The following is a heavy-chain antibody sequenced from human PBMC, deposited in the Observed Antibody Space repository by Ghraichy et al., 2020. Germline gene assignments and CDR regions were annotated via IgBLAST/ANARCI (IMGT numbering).Heavy chain of an antibody. CDR2: IGTSSSIV. CDR1: GFTFSSYA. J-gene: IGHJ4*02. V-gene: IGHV3-48*02. CDR3: ARAYTDYFYY. Sequence: GGSLRLSCAASGFTFSSYAMSWVRQAPGKGLEWVAHIGTSSSIVKYADPVRGRFTISRDNAKNSLYLQMDNLRDEDTAVYYCARAYTDYFYYWGQGVLVTVSS. D-gene: IGHD2-2*02.